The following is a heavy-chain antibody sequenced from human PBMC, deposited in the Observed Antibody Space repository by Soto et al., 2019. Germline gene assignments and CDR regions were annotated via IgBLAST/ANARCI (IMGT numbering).Heavy chain of an antibody. CDR2: IIPILGIA. Sequence: QVQLVQSGAEVKKPGSSVKVSCKASVGTFSSYTISWVRQAPGQGLEWMGRIIPILGIANYAQKFQGRITITADKSTSRANMELSRMRSEDTAVYYCARDRAQATVTSTYPFDIWGQGTMVTVSS. D-gene: IGHD4-4*01. CDR3: ARDRAQATVTSTYPFDI. J-gene: IGHJ3*02. CDR1: VGTFSSYT. V-gene: IGHV1-69*08.